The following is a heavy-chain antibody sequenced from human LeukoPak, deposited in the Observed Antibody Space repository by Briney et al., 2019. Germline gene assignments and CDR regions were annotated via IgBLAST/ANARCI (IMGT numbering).Heavy chain of an antibody. CDR1: GFTFSSNW. J-gene: IGHJ3*02. CDR2: IKPDGSEK. V-gene: IGHV3-7*03. CDR3: AKERGTSGECAFDI. D-gene: IGHD3-10*01. Sequence: GGSLRLSCAASGFTFSSNWMSWVRQAPGKGLEWVANIKPDGSEKYYVDSVEGRFTISRDNAKNSLYLQMNSLRADDTAVYYCAKERGTSGECAFDIWGQGTMVTVSS.